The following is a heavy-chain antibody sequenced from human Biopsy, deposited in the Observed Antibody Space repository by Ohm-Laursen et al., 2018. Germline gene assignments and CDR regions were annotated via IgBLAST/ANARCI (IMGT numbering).Heavy chain of an antibody. CDR1: GFSFTGYY. J-gene: IGHJ4*02. CDR2: ISPKSGGT. Sequence: GASVKVSCKPSGFSFTGYYIHWVRQAPGQGLEWMGWISPKSGGTNYAQKFQGNITMTKNTSMSTAYMGMSRLRSDDTAVYYCALQSVAQMKNFDYWGQGTLVTVSS. D-gene: IGHD6-19*01. CDR3: ALQSVAQMKNFDY. V-gene: IGHV1-2*02.